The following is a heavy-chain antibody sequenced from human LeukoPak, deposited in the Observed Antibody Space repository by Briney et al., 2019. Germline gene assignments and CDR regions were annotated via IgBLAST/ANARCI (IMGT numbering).Heavy chain of an antibody. CDR3: ARESVYGVNSGYFDY. CDR2: IYHSGST. Sequence: SETLSLTCTVSGYSISSGYYWGWIRQPPGKGLEWSGSIYHSGSTYYNPSLKSRVTISVDTSKNQFSLKLSSVTAADTAVYYCARESVYGVNSGYFDYWGQGTLVTVSS. D-gene: IGHD4-23*01. V-gene: IGHV4-38-2*02. CDR1: GYSISSGYY. J-gene: IGHJ4*02.